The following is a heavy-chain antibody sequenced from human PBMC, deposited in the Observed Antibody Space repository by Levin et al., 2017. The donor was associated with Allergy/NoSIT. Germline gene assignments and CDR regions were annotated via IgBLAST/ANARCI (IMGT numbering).Heavy chain of an antibody. CDR2: VYYTGIT. V-gene: IGHV4-59*01. CDR1: GGSTGTYR. J-gene: IGHJ6*02. D-gene: IGHD4-11*01. Sequence: PSETLSLTCTVSGGSTGTYRWNWIRQPPGKGLEWIGAVYYTGITNYSPSLRPRSTISLDRSKNQISLRLISVPAADTAKYYCERERLQWRPKWTYNNYGMDVWGQGTSITVSS. CDR3: ERERLQWRPKWTYNNYGMDV.